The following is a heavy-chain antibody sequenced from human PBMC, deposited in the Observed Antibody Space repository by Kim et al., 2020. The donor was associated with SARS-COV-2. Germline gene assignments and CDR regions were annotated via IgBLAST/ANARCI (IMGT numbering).Heavy chain of an antibody. J-gene: IGHJ4*02. V-gene: IGHV1-3*01. Sequence: ASVKVSCKASGYTFTSYAMHWVRQAPGQRLEWMGWINAGNGNTKYSQKFQGRVTITRDTSASTAYMELSSLRSEDTAVYYCARERFGFVVVPAAPDYWGQGTLVTVSS. D-gene: IGHD2-2*01. CDR3: ARERFGFVVVPAAPDY. CDR2: INAGNGNT. CDR1: GYTFTSYA.